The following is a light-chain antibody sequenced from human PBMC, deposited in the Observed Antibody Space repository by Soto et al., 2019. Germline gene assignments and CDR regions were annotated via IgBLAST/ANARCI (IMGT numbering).Light chain of an antibody. Sequence: EIVLTQSPGTLSLSPGERATLSCRASQSLSSGYVAWYQQKAAQAPRLLIYRASSRATGIPDRFSGSGSGTDFTLTINRLEPEDFAVYYCQQYGSSPRTFGQGTKVEIK. V-gene: IGKV3-20*01. J-gene: IGKJ1*01. CDR1: QSLSSGY. CDR3: QQYGSSPRT. CDR2: RAS.